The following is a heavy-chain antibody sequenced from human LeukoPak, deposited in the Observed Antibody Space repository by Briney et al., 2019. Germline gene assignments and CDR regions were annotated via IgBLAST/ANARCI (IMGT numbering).Heavy chain of an antibody. V-gene: IGHV4-34*01. CDR2: MNHSGST. Sequence: GSLRLSCAASGFTFSSYAMSWVRQPPGKGLEWIGEMNHSGSTNYNPSLKSRVTISVDKAKNQFSLNLNSVTAADTAVYYCARGGDRSFDYWGQGTLVTVSS. CDR3: ARGGDRSFDY. CDR1: GFTFSSYA. D-gene: IGHD3-10*01. J-gene: IGHJ4*02.